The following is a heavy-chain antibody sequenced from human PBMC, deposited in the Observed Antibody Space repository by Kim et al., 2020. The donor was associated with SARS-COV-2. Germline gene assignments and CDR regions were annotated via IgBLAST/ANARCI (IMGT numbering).Heavy chain of an antibody. D-gene: IGHD3-22*01. J-gene: IGHJ4*02. Sequence: SETLSLTCAVYGGSFSGYYWSWIRQPPGKGLEWIGEINHSGSTNYNPSLKSRVTISVDTSKNQFSLKLSSVTAADTAVYYCARGDQIYYDSSGYYWSFDYWGQGTLVTVSS. CDR3: ARGDQIYYDSSGYYWSFDY. CDR2: INHSGST. CDR1: GGSFSGYY. V-gene: IGHV4-34*01.